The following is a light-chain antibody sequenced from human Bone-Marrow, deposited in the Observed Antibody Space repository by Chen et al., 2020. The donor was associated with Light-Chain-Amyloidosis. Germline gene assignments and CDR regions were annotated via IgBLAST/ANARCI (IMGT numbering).Light chain of an antibody. J-gene: IGLJ3*02. CDR2: DDS. CDR3: QVWDRGSDRPV. Sequence: SYVLTQPSSVSVAPGQTATIACGGNNIGSTSVHWYQQTPGQAPLLVVYDDSDRPSGIPERWSGSNSGNTATLAIRRVEAGDGADYYCQVWDRGSDRPVFGGGTKLTVL. CDR1: NIGSTS. V-gene: IGLV3-21*02.